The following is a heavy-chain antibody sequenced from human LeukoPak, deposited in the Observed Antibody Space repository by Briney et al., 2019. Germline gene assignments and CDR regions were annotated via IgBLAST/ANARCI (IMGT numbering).Heavy chain of an antibody. D-gene: IGHD4-11*01. Sequence: ASVTVSCKASGYTFTDYYMHWVRQAPGQGLEWMGWINPNSGGTNYAQKFQGRVTMTRDTSISTAYMELSRLRSDDTAVYYCARDGATVTTLWFDPWGQGTLVTVSS. CDR2: INPNSGGT. CDR1: GYTFTDYY. J-gene: IGHJ5*02. CDR3: ARDGATVTTLWFDP. V-gene: IGHV1-2*02.